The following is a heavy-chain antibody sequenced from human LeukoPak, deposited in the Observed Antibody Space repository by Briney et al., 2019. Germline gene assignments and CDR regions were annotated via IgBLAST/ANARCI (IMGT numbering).Heavy chain of an antibody. Sequence: GGSLRLSCAASGFTFSNFAIHWVRQAPGKGLEWVAVILYDGRNKYYGDSVEGRFTISRGNSKNTVYLEMNSLRAEDTAVYYCARRVPSQVITDYLDYWGLGALVTVSS. D-gene: IGHD3-22*01. CDR3: ARRVPSQVITDYLDY. CDR2: ILYDGRNK. J-gene: IGHJ4*02. V-gene: IGHV3-30*03. CDR1: GFTFSNFA.